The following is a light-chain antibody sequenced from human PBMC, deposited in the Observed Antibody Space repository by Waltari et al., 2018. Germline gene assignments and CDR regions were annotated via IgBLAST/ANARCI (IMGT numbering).Light chain of an antibody. J-gene: IGKJ1*01. Sequence: DVVMPQSPLSLPVTLGKPAFSPCSCSLSLVHSDGNTYLNWFQQRPGQSPRRLIYQVSSRDSGVPDRFSGSGSGTDFTLKISRVEAEDVGVYYCMQGTHWPRTFGQGTKVEIK. V-gene: IGKV2-30*02. CDR1: LSLVHSDGNTY. CDR2: QVS. CDR3: MQGTHWPRT.